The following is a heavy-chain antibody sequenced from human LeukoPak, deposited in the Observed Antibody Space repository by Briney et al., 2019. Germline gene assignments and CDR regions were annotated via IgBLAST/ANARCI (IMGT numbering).Heavy chain of an antibody. J-gene: IGHJ5*02. V-gene: IGHV4-39*01. D-gene: IGHD3-3*01. Sequence: SETLSLTCDVSGASISTTHWWTWVRQPPGKGLEWIGSIYYSGSTYYNPSLKSRVTISVDTSKNQFSLKLSSVTAADTAVYYCARHILGVREGFDPWGQGTLVTVSS. CDR1: GASISTTHW. CDR3: ARHILGVREGFDP. CDR2: IYYSGST.